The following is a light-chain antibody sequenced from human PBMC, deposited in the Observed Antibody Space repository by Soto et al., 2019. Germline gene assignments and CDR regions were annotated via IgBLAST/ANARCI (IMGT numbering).Light chain of an antibody. CDR1: QSVSSSY. CDR3: QQYGDSPFT. CDR2: GAS. V-gene: IGKV3-20*01. Sequence: EIVLTQSPGTLSLSPGERATLSCRASQSVSSSYLAWYQQKPGQAPRLLIYGASSRATGIPDRFSGSGSGTDFTLTISDVQPEDFAIYYCQQYGDSPFTFGQGTKVDI. J-gene: IGKJ1*01.